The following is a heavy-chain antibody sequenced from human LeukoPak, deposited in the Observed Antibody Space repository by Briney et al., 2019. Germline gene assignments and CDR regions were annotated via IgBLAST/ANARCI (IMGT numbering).Heavy chain of an antibody. J-gene: IGHJ4*02. V-gene: IGHV3-23*01. CDR1: GFTFKTHA. Sequence: GGSLRLSCAASGFTFKTHATSWVRQAPGKGLEWVSRIDDSGVIRSYADSVKGHFTISRDNSKNTLYLQMNSLRAEDTAIYYCAKDLIAYSYGYAGRSNFDYWGQGTLVTVSS. CDR3: AKDLIAYSYGYAGRSNFDY. D-gene: IGHD5-18*01. CDR2: IDDSGVIR.